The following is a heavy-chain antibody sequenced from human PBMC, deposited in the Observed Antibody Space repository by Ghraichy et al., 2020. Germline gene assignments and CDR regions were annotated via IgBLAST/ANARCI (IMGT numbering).Heavy chain of an antibody. CDR2: IYYSGST. V-gene: IGHV4-39*01. CDR3: ARRYYYYGMDV. Sequence: SETLSLTCTVSGGSISSSSYYWGWIRQPPGKGLEWIGSIYYSGSTYYNPSLKSRVTISVDTSKNQFSLKLSSVTASDTAVYYCARRYYYYGMDVWGQGTTVTVSS. J-gene: IGHJ6*02. CDR1: GGSISSSSYY.